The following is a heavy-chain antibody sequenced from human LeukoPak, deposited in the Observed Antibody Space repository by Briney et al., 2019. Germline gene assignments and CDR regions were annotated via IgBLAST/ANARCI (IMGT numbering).Heavy chain of an antibody. D-gene: IGHD2-2*01. CDR2: LSYDGSNQ. CDR3: ASRGSYCSSSSCQNQFYYGMDV. V-gene: IGHV3-30-3*01. CDR1: GFTFSSYA. Sequence: GGSLRLSCAASGFTFSSYAMHWVRQAPGKGLEWVAALSYDGSNQYYADSVKGRFTISRDNSENTLYLQMNSLRAEDTAVYYCASRGSYCSSSSCQNQFYYGMDVWGQGTMVTVSS. J-gene: IGHJ6*02.